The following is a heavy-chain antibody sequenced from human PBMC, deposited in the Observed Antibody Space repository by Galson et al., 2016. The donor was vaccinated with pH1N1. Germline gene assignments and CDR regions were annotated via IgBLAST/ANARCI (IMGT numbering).Heavy chain of an antibody. CDR1: GFSLSTSGVG. CDR3: ARFNYGDYANWFDP. J-gene: IGHJ5*02. V-gene: IGHV2-5*02. D-gene: IGHD4-17*01. Sequence: PALVKPTQTLTLTCTFSGFSLSTSGVGVGWIRQPPGKALEWLALIYWDDDKRYSPSLKSRLTITKDTSKNQVVLTMTNMDPVDTATYYCARFNYGDYANWFDPWGQGTLVTVSS. CDR2: IYWDDDK.